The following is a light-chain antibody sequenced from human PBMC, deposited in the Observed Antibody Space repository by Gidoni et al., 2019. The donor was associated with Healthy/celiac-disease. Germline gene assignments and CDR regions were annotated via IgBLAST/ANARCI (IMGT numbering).Light chain of an antibody. V-gene: IGKV3-15*01. CDR3: QQYNNWPPRT. CDR2: GAS. CDR1: QSVSSN. Sequence: ELLMRQLPATLPVSPGERATLSCRASQSVSSNLAWYQQKPGQAPRLLIYGASTRATGIPARFSGSGSGTEFTLTISSLQSEDFAVYYCQQYNNWPPRTFGPGTKVEIK. J-gene: IGKJ1*01.